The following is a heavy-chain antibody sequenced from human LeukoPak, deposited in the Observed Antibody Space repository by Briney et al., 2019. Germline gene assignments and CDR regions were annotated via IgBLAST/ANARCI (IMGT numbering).Heavy chain of an antibody. Sequence: GASVKVSCKASGGTFSSYAISWVRQAPGQGLEWMGGIIPTFGTANYAQKFQGRVTITADESTSTAYMELSSLRSDDTAVYYCARDRYCSSTSCLVDYWGQGTLVTVSS. D-gene: IGHD2-2*01. CDR1: GGTFSSYA. J-gene: IGHJ4*02. V-gene: IGHV1-69*13. CDR2: IIPTFGTA. CDR3: ARDRYCSSTSCLVDY.